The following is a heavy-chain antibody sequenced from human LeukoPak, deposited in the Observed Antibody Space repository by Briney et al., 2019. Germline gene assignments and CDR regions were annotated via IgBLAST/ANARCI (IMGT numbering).Heavy chain of an antibody. D-gene: IGHD3/OR15-3a*01. J-gene: IGHJ4*02. CDR3: ARGGLANYFDY. CDR2: INHSGTT. Sequence: SGTLSLTCVVYGGSFSGYYWSWIRQPPGKGLEWIGEINHSGTTNHNPSLKSRVTISVDTSKNQFSLKLTSVTAADTAVYYCARGGLANYFDYWGQGTLVPVSS. CDR1: GGSFSGYY. V-gene: IGHV4-34*01.